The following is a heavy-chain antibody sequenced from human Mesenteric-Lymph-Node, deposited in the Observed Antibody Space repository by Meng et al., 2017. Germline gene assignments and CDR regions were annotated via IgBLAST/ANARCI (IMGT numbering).Heavy chain of an antibody. D-gene: IGHD3-16*01. Sequence: EVQLLESGGGLVQPGGSLRLSCAASGFTFRSFAMTWVRQAPGKGLEWVSAISGSGDATYYADSVKGRFTISRDNSRNTVYLQMRSLRAEDTAVYYCAKVLAGYDYWRWFDPWGQGTLVTVSS. CDR3: AKVLAGYDYWRWFDP. J-gene: IGHJ5*02. CDR1: GFTFRSFA. V-gene: IGHV3-23*01. CDR2: ISGSGDAT.